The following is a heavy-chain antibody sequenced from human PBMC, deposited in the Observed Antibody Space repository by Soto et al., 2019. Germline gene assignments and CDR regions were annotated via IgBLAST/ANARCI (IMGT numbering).Heavy chain of an antibody. D-gene: IGHD6-19*01. CDR2: VSHDGRNT. CDR1: GFTFSDYA. J-gene: IGHJ4*02. Sequence: VQLVESGGGLVQPGRSLRLPGAASGFTFSDYAMPWVRQAPGKGLEWVAVVSHDGRNTHYADSVKGRFTISRDSSKNTVSLEMTSLRAEDTAVYYCAKGGRQWLVTSDFNYWGQGALVTVSS. V-gene: IGHV3-30*18. CDR3: AKGGRQWLVTSDFNY.